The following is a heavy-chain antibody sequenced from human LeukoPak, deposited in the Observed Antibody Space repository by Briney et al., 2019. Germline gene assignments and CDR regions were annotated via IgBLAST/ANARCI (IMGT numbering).Heavy chain of an antibody. CDR3: AGDAQRGFDYSNSLQY. D-gene: IGHD4-11*01. Sequence: GGSLRLSCAAPGFTFSHYGMHWVRQAPGKGLEWVAVIWSDGTNKYYADSVKGRFSISRDDSQKRVFLQMNSLRAEDTAVYYCAGDAQRGFDYSNSLQYWGQGALVTVSS. V-gene: IGHV3-33*01. J-gene: IGHJ4*02. CDR1: GFTFSHYG. CDR2: IWSDGTNK.